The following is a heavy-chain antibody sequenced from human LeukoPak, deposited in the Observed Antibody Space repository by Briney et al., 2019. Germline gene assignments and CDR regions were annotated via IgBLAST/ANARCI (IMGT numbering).Heavy chain of an antibody. D-gene: IGHD3-22*01. Sequence: PSETLSLTCTVSGGSLNTPNYYWGWIRQTPGKGLEWIGNIFYSGGTYYSPSLTSRVTISLDTSRNQFSLRLNSVTAADTAVYYCARASFDSSGYYYYVGSIVYFDYWGQGTLVTVSS. CDR1: GGSLNTPNYY. CDR3: ARASFDSSGYYYYVGSIVYFDY. V-gene: IGHV4-39*07. J-gene: IGHJ4*02. CDR2: IFYSGGT.